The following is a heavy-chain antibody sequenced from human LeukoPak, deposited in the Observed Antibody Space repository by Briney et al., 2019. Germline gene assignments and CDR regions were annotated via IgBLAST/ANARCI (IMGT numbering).Heavy chain of an antibody. Sequence: GGSLRLSCAASGFTFSSYWMNWVRQAPGKGLEWVSAISGSGDRRNYADSVKGRFTISRDISKNTLYLQMNSLRAEDTAVYYCAKGPKQLLVGSRGYYFDSWGQGTLVTVSS. D-gene: IGHD6-13*01. CDR1: GFTFSSYW. J-gene: IGHJ4*02. V-gene: IGHV3-23*01. CDR2: ISGSGDRR. CDR3: AKGPKQLLVGSRGYYFDS.